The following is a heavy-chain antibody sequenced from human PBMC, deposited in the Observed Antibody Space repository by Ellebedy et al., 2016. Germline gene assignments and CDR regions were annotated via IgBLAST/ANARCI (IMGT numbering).Heavy chain of an antibody. V-gene: IGHV1-24*01. D-gene: IGHD4-17*01. J-gene: IGHJ4*02. CDR3: ATGMTPVTQDFDY. CDR2: FDPEDGVT. CDR1: GYTLNELS. Sequence: ASVKVSXKVSGYTLNELSMHWVRQAPGKGLEWMGSFDPEDGVTIYSQKFQGRVTMTEDTSTDTAYLELNSLRSDDSAVYYCATGMTPVTQDFDYWGQGTLVTVSS.